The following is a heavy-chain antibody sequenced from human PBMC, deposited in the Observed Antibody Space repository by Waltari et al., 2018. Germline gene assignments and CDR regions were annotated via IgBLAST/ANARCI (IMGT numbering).Heavy chain of an antibody. J-gene: IGHJ3*02. Sequence: QVQMVQSGAEVKKPGASVKVSCQASGDISTGSYMPWVRQAPGQGLEWMGCINPKSGGTKYAQKFQGRVTMTRGTSISTPYMELSRLRSDDTAVYYCAGGKPSDAFDIWDQGTMVTVSP. V-gene: IGHV1-2*02. CDR2: INPKSGGT. CDR1: GDISTGSY. CDR3: AGGKPSDAFDI.